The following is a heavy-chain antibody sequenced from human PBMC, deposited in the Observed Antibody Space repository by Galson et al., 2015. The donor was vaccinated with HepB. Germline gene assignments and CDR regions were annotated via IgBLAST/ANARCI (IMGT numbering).Heavy chain of an antibody. CDR2: ISAYNGNT. J-gene: IGHJ4*02. CDR3: ARSCYDYVWGRVLSLDY. V-gene: IGHV1-18*04. CDR1: GYTFTSYG. D-gene: IGHD3-16*01. Sequence: SVKVSCKASGYTFTSYGISWVRQAPGQGLEWMGWISAYNGNTNYAQKLQGRVTMTTDTSTSTAYMELRSLRSDDTAVYYCARSCYDYVWGRVLSLDYWGQGTLVTVSS.